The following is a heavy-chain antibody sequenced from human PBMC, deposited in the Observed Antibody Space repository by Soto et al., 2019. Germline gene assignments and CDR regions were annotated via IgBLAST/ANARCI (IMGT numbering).Heavy chain of an antibody. CDR1: GGCLSGYY. Sequence: ETLSLTCAVYGGCLSGYYWSWIRQPPGKGLEWIGEINHSGSTNYNPSLKSRVTISVDTSKNQFSLNLSSVTAADTAVYYCARGPRYYDFWSGYLDYWGQGTLVTGSS. D-gene: IGHD3-3*01. CDR3: ARGPRYYDFWSGYLDY. J-gene: IGHJ4*02. CDR2: INHSGST. V-gene: IGHV4-34*01.